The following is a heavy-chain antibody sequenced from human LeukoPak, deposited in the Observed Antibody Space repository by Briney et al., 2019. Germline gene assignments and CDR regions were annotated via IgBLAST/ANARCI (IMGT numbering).Heavy chain of an antibody. CDR3: AREDGEYDAFDI. CDR1: GYTFTGYY. CDR2: INPNSGGA. J-gene: IGHJ3*02. D-gene: IGHD2/OR15-2a*01. Sequence: ASVKVSCKASGYTFTGYYMHWVRQAPGQGLAWMGWINPNSGGANYAQKFQGRVTMTRDTSISTAYMELSRLRSDDTAVYYCAREDGEYDAFDIWGQGTMVTVSS. V-gene: IGHV1-2*02.